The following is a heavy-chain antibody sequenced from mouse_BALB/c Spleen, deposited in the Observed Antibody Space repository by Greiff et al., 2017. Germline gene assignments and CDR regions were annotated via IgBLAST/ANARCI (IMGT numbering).Heavy chain of an antibody. V-gene: IGHV3-2*02. J-gene: IGHJ1*01. CDR1: GYSITSDYA. CDR3: ADIPYGNYYGNYWYFDV. CDR2: ISYSGST. Sequence: EVQLQESGPGLVKPSQSLSLTCTVTGYSITSDYAWNWIRQFPGNKLEWMGYISYSGSTSYNPSLKSRISITRDTSKNQFFLQLNSVTTEDTATYYCADIPYGNYYGNYWYFDVWGAGTTVTVSS. D-gene: IGHD2-1*01.